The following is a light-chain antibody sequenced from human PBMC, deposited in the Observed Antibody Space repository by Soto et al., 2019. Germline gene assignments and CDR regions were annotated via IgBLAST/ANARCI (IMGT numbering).Light chain of an antibody. CDR2: GAS. CDR1: QGLGTN. Sequence: IVLTPPPGTLSLSLVDGGTISCRASQGLGTNLARYQQKPGQAPRLLIYGASNRATGIPDRFSGSGSVTDFTLTISRLEPEDFAVYYCQQYGTSPITFGQGTRLEI. CDR3: QQYGTSPIT. J-gene: IGKJ5*01. V-gene: IGKV3-20*01.